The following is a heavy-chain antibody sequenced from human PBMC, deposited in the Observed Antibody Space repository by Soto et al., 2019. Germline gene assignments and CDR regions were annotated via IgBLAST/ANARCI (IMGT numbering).Heavy chain of an antibody. V-gene: IGHV4-4*02. Sequence: SETLSLTCAVSGGSISTSNWWSWVRQPPGKGLEWMGEIYQSGSTNYTPSLKSRVTISIDASKTQFSLRLSSVTAADTAVYYCARSMHYSDGSNYSPFDYWGQGTLVTVSS. D-gene: IGHD3-22*01. CDR1: GGSISTSNW. J-gene: IGHJ4*02. CDR3: ARSMHYSDGSNYSPFDY. CDR2: IYQSGST.